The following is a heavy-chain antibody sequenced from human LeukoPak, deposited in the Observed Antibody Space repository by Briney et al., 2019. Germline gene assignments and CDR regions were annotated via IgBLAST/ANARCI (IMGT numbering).Heavy chain of an antibody. CDR1: GYTFTSYY. CDR2: INPNSGDT. Sequence: ASVKVSCKASGYTFTSYYMHWVRQAPGQGLEWMGWINPNSGDTNYAQKFQGRVTMTRDTSIGTAYMELSRLRSDDTAVYYCARNGAGMVKWTILYYYMDVWGKGTTVTISS. D-gene: IGHD5-18*01. CDR3: ARNGAGMVKWTILYYYMDV. J-gene: IGHJ6*03. V-gene: IGHV1-2*02.